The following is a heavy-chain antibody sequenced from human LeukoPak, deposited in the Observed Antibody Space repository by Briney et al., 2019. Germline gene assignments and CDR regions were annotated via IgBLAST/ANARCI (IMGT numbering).Heavy chain of an antibody. CDR1: GFTFSDYH. J-gene: IGHJ3*02. V-gene: IGHV3-11*01. D-gene: IGHD2-15*01. CDR2: ISSGGSTI. CDR3: ARTGSRAFDI. Sequence: GGSLRLSCAASGFTFSDYHMSWIRQAPGKGLEWVSYISSGGSTIYYADSVKGRFTISRDNAKNSLYLQMNSLRAEDTAVYYCARTGSRAFDIGGQGTMVTVSS.